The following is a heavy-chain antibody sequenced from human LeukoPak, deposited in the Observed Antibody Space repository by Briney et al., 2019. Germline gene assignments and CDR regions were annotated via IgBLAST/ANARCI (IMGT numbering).Heavy chain of an antibody. CDR1: GGSISSYY. V-gene: IGHV4-59*01. J-gene: IGHJ3*02. CDR2: IYDSGST. D-gene: IGHD3-22*01. CDR3: AGRDYYDSSGYHDAFDI. Sequence: AETLSLTCAVSGGSISSYYLSWIRQPPGKGPEWVGDIYDSGSTNYNASLKSRVTISVDTSKTQFSLKLSSVTAADTAVYYCAGRDYYDSSGYHDAFDIWGQGTMVTVSS.